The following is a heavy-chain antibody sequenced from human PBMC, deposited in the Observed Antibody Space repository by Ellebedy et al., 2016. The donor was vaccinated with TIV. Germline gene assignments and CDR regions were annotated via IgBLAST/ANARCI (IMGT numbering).Heavy chain of an antibody. Sequence: GESLKISCAASELTFSSHAMSWVRQAPGKGLEWVSSITGSGGNTYYADSVKGRFTISRDNSKNTLYLQMNSLRAEDTAVFYCVRDPVGVGPAFEIWGQGTMVTVSS. CDR1: ELTFSSHA. CDR3: VRDPVGVGPAFEI. CDR2: ITGSGGNT. J-gene: IGHJ3*02. V-gene: IGHV3-23*01. D-gene: IGHD4-23*01.